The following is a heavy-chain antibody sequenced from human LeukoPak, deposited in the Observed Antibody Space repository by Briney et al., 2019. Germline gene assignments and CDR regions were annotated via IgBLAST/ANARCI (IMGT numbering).Heavy chain of an antibody. Sequence: KPSETLSLTCTVSVGSITSYYWNWIRQPPGKGLECIGSVQYSGSTYYSPSLKSRVAISVDTSKNQLSLNLTSVTAADTAVYYCARGPWSRAFDIWGLGTMVTVSS. J-gene: IGHJ3*02. CDR3: ARGPWSRAFDI. D-gene: IGHD2-8*02. V-gene: IGHV4-59*01. CDR1: VGSITSYY. CDR2: VQYSGST.